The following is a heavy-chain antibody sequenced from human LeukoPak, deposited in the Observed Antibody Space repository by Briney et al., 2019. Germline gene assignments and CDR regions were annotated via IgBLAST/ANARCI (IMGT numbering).Heavy chain of an antibody. J-gene: IGHJ4*02. V-gene: IGHV3-30*02. CDR1: GFTFSSYG. CDR2: IRNDGSNI. D-gene: IGHD6-6*01. CDR3: AKVKWKRSSSDVGPDY. Sequence: GGSLRLSCAASGFTFSSYGMHWVRQAPGKGLEWAAFIRNDGSNIDYAVYLKGRFTISRDNSKNTLYLQINSLRAEDTAVYYCAKVKWKRSSSDVGPDYWGQGTLVIVSS.